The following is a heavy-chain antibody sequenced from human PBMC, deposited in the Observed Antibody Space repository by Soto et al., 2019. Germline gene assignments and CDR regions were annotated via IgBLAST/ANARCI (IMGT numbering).Heavy chain of an antibody. CDR2: ISAYNGNT. CDR3: ARAYHGEDYDILTGYYEGGRYYFDY. D-gene: IGHD3-9*01. CDR1: GYTFTSYG. J-gene: IGHJ4*02. Sequence: ASVKVSCKASGYTFTSYGISWVRQAPGQGLEWMGWISAYNGNTNYAQKLQGRVTMTTDTSTSTAYMELRTLRSDDTAVDYCARAYHGEDYDILTGYYEGGRYYFDYWGQGTLVTVSS. V-gene: IGHV1-18*01.